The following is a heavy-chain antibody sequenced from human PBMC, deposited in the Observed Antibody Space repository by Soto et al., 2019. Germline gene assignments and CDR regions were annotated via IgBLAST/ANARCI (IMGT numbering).Heavy chain of an antibody. V-gene: IGHV4-59*02. Sequence: PSETLSLTCTVSGDSVSSYYWSWIRQPPGRGLEWIGYIYYGVSTNYNPSLDSRVTISVDTSKNQFSLKLSSVAAADTAVYYCARGSLVPASNGFDPWGQGTLVT. CDR2: IYYGVST. D-gene: IGHD2-2*01. CDR1: GDSVSSYY. CDR3: ARGSLVPASNGFDP. J-gene: IGHJ5*02.